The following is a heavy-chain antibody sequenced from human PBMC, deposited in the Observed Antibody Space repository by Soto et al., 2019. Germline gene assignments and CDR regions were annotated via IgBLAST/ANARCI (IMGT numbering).Heavy chain of an antibody. CDR2: INHSGSA. J-gene: IGHJ4*02. CDR1: GEYFRGHI. V-gene: IGHV4-34*01. CDR3: ARGLITGSHDSGGWYYFDS. D-gene: IGHD6-19*01. Sequence: QVQLQQSGAGLLKPSETLSLTCAVYGEYFRGHIWTWIRQTPGTGLQWIGQINHSGSASYNPSLKSRVNLTVHTSNSQFSLELSSVTAADTAVYYWARGLITGSHDSGGWYYFDSWGQGTQVTVSS.